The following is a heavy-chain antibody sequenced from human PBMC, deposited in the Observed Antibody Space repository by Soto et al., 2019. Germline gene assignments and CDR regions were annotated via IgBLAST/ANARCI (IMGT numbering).Heavy chain of an antibody. CDR3: ARDPLLNPIATTTDYGMDV. Sequence: ASVKVSCKASGYTFTSYYMHWVRQAPGQGLEWMGIINPSGGSTSYAQKFQGRVTITRDTSASTAYMELSSLRSEDTAVYYCARDPLLNPIATTTDYGMDVWGQGTTVTVSS. V-gene: IGHV1-46*01. D-gene: IGHD1-1*01. CDR1: GYTFTSYY. J-gene: IGHJ6*02. CDR2: INPSGGST.